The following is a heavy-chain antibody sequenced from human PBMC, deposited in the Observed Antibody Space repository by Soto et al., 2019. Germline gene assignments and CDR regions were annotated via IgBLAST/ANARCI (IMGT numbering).Heavy chain of an antibody. CDR1: GGSISSSSYY. J-gene: IGHJ5*02. D-gene: IGHD6-19*01. CDR3: ARGIAVAGPSDP. CDR2: IYYSGST. V-gene: IGHV4-39*01. Sequence: SETLSLTCTVSGGSISSSSYYWGWIRQPPGKGLEWIGSIYYSGSTYYNPSLKSRVTISVDTSKNQFSLKLSSVTAADTAVYYCARGIAVAGPSDPWGQGTPVTVSS.